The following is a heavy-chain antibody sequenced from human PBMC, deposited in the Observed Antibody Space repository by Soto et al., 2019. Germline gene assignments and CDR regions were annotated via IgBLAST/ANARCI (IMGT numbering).Heavy chain of an antibody. CDR1: GYTFTGYY. J-gene: IGHJ3*02. Sequence: SVKVSCKASGYTFTGYYMHWVRQAPGQGLEWMGGIIPIFGTANYAQKFQGRVTITADESTSTAYMELSSLRSEDTAVYYCARQKPKGIAFDIWGQGTMVTVSS. V-gene: IGHV1-69*13. D-gene: IGHD3-10*01. CDR3: ARQKPKGIAFDI. CDR2: IIPIFGTA.